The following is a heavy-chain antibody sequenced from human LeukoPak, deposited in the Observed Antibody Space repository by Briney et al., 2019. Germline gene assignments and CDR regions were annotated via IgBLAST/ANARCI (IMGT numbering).Heavy chain of an antibody. Sequence: ASVTVSCKASGGTFSIYAISWERQAPGQGLEWMGGSIPIFYTANYAQKLQCRVTITGDESTSTAYMELSSLRSEDTAVYYCARGGGWLQFGPFDYWGQGTLVTVSS. J-gene: IGHJ4*02. CDR3: ARGGGWLQFGPFDY. V-gene: IGHV1-69*13. CDR2: SIPIFYTA. CDR1: GGTFSIYA. D-gene: IGHD5-24*01.